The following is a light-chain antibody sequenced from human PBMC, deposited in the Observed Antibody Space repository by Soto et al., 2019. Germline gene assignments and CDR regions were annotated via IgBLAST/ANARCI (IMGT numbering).Light chain of an antibody. CDR3: CSYTSSSPYV. Sequence: QSALTQPASVSGSPGQSITISCTGTSSDLGGYNFVSWYQHHPGKAPKLMIYQVSNRPSGVSNRFSGSKPGNTASLTISGXQAEDEADYYCCSYTSSSPYVFGTGTRSPS. CDR1: SSDLGGYNF. J-gene: IGLJ1*01. CDR2: QVS. V-gene: IGLV2-14*01.